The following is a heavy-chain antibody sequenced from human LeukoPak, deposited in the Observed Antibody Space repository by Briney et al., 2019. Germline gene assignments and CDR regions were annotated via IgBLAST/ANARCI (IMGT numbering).Heavy chain of an antibody. CDR2: ISYDGSNK. V-gene: IGHV3-30-3*01. CDR3: ARDPGDYGDYVFYFDY. CDR1: GFTFSSYA. J-gene: IGHJ4*02. Sequence: PGGSLRLSCAASGFTFSSYAMHWVRQAPGKGLEWVAVISYDGSNKYYADSVKGRFTISRDNSKNTLYLQMNSLRAEDTAVYYCARDPGDYGDYVFYFDYWGQGTLVTVSS. D-gene: IGHD4-17*01.